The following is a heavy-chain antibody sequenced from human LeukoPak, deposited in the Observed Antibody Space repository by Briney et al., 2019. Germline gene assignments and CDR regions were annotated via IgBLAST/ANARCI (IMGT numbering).Heavy chain of an antibody. CDR1: GGSISSNY. J-gene: IGHJ4*02. D-gene: IGHD3-10*02. CDR3: ARKGVSVLYYFDS. Sequence: PSETLSLTCTVPGGSISSNYWSWIRQPPGKGLDGMGKIYYGGSTNYTPSLTSRVTISVDTSKSQISLKLRSVTAADTAVYYCARKGVSVLYYFDSWGQGTLVTVSS. V-gene: IGHV4-59*08. CDR2: IYYGGST.